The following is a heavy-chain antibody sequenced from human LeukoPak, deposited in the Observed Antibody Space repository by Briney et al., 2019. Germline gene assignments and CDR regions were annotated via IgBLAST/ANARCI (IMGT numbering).Heavy chain of an antibody. CDR2: ISAYNGNT. V-gene: IGHV1-18*01. J-gene: IGHJ4*02. Sequence: ASVKVSCKASGYTFTSYGISWVRQAPGQGLEWMGWISAYNGNTNYAQKLQGRVTMTTDTSTSTAYMELRSLRSDDTAVYYCARGHPGYDFWSGYYSYYFDYWGQGTLVTVSS. CDR3: ARGHPGYDFWSGYYSYYFDY. CDR1: GYTFTSYG. D-gene: IGHD3-3*01.